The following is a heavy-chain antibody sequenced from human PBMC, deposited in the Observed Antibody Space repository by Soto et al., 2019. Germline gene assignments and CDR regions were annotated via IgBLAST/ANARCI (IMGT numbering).Heavy chain of an antibody. CDR3: ARSIPDGDYDFFTPSFGFDY. V-gene: IGHV4-59*08. CDR1: GGSISSYY. J-gene: IGHJ4*02. Sequence: SETLSLTCTVSGGSISSYYWSWIRQPPGKGLEWIGYIYYSGSTNYNPSLKSRVTISVDTSKNQFSLKLSSVTAADTAVYYCARSIPDGDYDFFTPSFGFDYWGQGTLVTVSS. D-gene: IGHD3-3*01. CDR2: IYYSGST.